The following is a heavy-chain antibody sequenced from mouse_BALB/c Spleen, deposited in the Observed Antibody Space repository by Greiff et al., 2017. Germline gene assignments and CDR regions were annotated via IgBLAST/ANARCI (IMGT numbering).Heavy chain of an antibody. J-gene: IGHJ3*01. CDR1: GYSFTVSN. CDR2: IDPSSGGT. V-gene: IGHV1-39*01. D-gene: IGHD2-1*01. CDR3: ARGNGNYVWFAY. Sequence: EVQLQQSGPELEKPGASVKISCKASGYSFTVSNMNWVKQSNGKILEWIGNIDPSSGGTSYNPKFKGKATLTVDKSSSTAYLQLKSLTSEDSAVYYCARGNGNYVWFAYWGQGTLVTVSA.